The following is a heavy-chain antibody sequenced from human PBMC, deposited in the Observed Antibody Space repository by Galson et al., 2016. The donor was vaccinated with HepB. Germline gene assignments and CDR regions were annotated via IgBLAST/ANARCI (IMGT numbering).Heavy chain of an antibody. CDR2: INGDGSEE. CDR1: GFSISTFW. V-gene: IGHV3-7*02. D-gene: IGHD6-19*01. Sequence: SLRLSCAASGFSISTFWMTWVRQAPGKGLEWVANINGDGSEERYVDSVKGRFSISRDNGKNSLYLEMNSLRGEDSAVYYGNSGYTSGFWGQGILVTVSS. J-gene: IGHJ4*02. CDR3: NSGYTSGF.